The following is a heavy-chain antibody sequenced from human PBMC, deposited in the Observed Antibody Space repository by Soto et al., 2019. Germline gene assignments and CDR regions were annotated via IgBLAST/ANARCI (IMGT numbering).Heavy chain of an antibody. CDR2: ISFDGSHK. Sequence: QVHLLESGGGVVQPGRSLRLSCAASGFTFSIYALHWVRQAPGKGLEWVAIISFDGSHKYYADSVKGRFTISRDNSNNTLFLQMSSLRAEDTAVYYCARVAGTGVVLAMDFQHWGQGTLVTVSS. J-gene: IGHJ1*01. V-gene: IGHV3-30-3*01. D-gene: IGHD3-10*01. CDR3: ARVAGTGVVLAMDFQH. CDR1: GFTFSIYA.